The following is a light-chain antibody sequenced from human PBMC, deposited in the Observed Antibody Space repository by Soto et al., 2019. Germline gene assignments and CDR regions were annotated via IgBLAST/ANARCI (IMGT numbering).Light chain of an antibody. CDR3: ATWDDSLDGYV. V-gene: IGLV1-44*01. J-gene: IGLJ1*01. CDR1: SSNIGSNT. CDR2: RNN. Sequence: QSVLTQAPSASGTPGQRVTISCSGSSSNIGSNTISWYHQRPGTAPKLLIYRNNQRPSGVPDRFSGSKSGTSASLAISGLQSEDEADYYCATWDDSLDGYVFGTGTQLTVL.